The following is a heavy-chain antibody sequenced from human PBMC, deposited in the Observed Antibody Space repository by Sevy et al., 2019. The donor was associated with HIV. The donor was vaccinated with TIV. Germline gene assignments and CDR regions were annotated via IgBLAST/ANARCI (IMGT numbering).Heavy chain of an antibody. CDR3: TRPEYSSGWYVNDY. D-gene: IGHD6-19*01. CDR1: GFTFSGSA. J-gene: IGHJ4*02. Sequence: GGSLRLSCAASGFTFSGSAMHWVRQASGKGLEWVGRIRSKANSYATAYAASVKGRFTISRDDSKNTAYLQMNSLKTEDTAVYYCTRPEYSSGWYVNDYWGQGTLVTVSS. V-gene: IGHV3-73*01. CDR2: IRSKANSYAT.